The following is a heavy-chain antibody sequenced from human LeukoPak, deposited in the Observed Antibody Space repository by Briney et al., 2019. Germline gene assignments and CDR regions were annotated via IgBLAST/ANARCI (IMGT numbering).Heavy chain of an antibody. D-gene: IGHD3-10*01. V-gene: IGHV4-4*07. Sequence: SETLSLTCTVSGGSISSYYWNWIRQSAGKGLEWIGRIYTSGSTNYNPSLKSRVTMSVDASKSQFSLKLSSVTAADTTVYYCARGRRGLLWFGSFDYWGQGTLVTVSS. J-gene: IGHJ4*02. CDR2: IYTSGST. CDR3: ARGRRGLLWFGSFDY. CDR1: GGSISSYY.